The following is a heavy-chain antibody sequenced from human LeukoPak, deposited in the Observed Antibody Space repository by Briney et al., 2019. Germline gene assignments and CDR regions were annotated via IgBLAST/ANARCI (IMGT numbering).Heavy chain of an antibody. V-gene: IGHV5-51*01. D-gene: IGHD3-3*01. J-gene: IGHJ4*02. Sequence: GESLKISCKGSGYTFSSYWIGWVRQMPGKGLEWMGIIYPGDSDTSYSPSLQGQVTISVETSIGTAYLQWSSLKASDTAIYYCARQNDFRLDYWGQGTLVTVSS. CDR1: GYTFSSYW. CDR2: IYPGDSDT. CDR3: ARQNDFRLDY.